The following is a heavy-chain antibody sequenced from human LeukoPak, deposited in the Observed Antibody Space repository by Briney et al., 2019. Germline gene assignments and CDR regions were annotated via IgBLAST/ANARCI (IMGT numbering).Heavy chain of an antibody. CDR2: IYYSGST. V-gene: IGHV4-59*08. CDR1: GGSISSYY. Sequence: PSETLSLTCTVSGGSISSYYWSWIRQPPGKGLEWIGYIYYSGSTNYNPSLKSRVTISVDTSKNQFSLKLSSVTAADTAVYYCARLSYSGYDYVVYRWFDPWGQGTLVTVSS. J-gene: IGHJ5*02. CDR3: ARLSYSGYDYVVYRWFDP. D-gene: IGHD5-12*01.